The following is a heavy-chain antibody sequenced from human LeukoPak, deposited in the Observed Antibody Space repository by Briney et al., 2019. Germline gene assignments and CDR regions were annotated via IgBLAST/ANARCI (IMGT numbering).Heavy chain of an antibody. CDR1: GFTFSSYG. Sequence: GGSLRLSCAASGFTFSSYGMHWVRQAPGKGLEWVAVISYDGTNKFYADSVKGRFTISRDNSKNTLFLQMNSLRAGDTAVYYCAKELHSTTWFDYWGQGTLVTVSS. V-gene: IGHV3-30*18. CDR2: ISYDGTNK. CDR3: AKELHSTTWFDY. D-gene: IGHD6-13*01. J-gene: IGHJ5*01.